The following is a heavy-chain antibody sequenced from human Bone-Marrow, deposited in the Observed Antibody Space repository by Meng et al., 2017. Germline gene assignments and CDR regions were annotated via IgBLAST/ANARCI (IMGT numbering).Heavy chain of an antibody. CDR3: AKASKYYDILTGYSDTQYYFDY. V-gene: IGHV4-4*07. D-gene: IGHD3-9*01. CDR2: IYTSGST. J-gene: IGHJ4*02. CDR1: GGSIISYY. Sequence: VTLRAPRRRRVKPSSPRSLPFPVAGGSIISYYWSWIRQPAGKGLEWIGRIYTSGSTNYNPSIKSRVTMSVDTSKNQFSLKLSSVTAADTAVYYCAKASKYYDILTGYSDTQYYFDYWGQGTLVTVSS.